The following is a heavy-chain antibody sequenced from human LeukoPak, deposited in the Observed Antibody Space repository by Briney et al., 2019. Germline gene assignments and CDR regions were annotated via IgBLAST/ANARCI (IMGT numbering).Heavy chain of an antibody. CDR2: ITPIFGTA. Sequence: GASVKVSCTASGYTFTGYYMHWVRQAPGQGLEWMGGITPIFGTANYAQKFQGRVTITADESTSTAYMELSSLRSEDTAVYYCARGLMDDGPNWFDPWGQGTLVTVSS. J-gene: IGHJ5*02. CDR1: GYTFTGYY. V-gene: IGHV1-69*13. D-gene: IGHD3-16*01. CDR3: ARGLMDDGPNWFDP.